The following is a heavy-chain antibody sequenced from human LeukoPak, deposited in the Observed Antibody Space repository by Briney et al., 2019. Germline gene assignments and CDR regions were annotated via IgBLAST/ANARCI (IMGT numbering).Heavy chain of an antibody. D-gene: IGHD2-2*01. CDR3: AKDTSSSWYQLLDFDY. Sequence: GGSLRLSCAASGFTLSSYAMSWVRQAPGKGLEWVSAISGSGGSTYYADSVKGRFTISRDNSKNTLYLQMNSLRAGDTAVYYCAKDTSSSWYQLLDFDYWGQGTLVTVSS. CDR1: GFTLSSYA. CDR2: ISGSGGST. V-gene: IGHV3-23*01. J-gene: IGHJ4*02.